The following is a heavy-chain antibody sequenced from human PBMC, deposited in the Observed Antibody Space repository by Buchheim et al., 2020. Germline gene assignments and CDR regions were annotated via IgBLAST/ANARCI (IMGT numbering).Heavy chain of an antibody. J-gene: IGHJ4*02. CDR3: ASARGFSGN. CDR2: ISYDGSNK. D-gene: IGHD1-26*01. V-gene: IGHV3-30*04. Sequence: QVQLVESGGGVVQPGRSLRLSCAASGFTFSSYAMHWVRQAPGKGLEGVAVISYDGSNKYYADSVKGRFTISRDNSKNTLYLQMNSLRAEDTAVYYCASARGFSGNWGQGTL. CDR1: GFTFSSYA.